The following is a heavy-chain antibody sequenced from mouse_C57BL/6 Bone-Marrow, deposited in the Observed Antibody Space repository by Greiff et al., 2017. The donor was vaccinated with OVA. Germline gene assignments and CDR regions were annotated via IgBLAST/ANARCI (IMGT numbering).Heavy chain of an antibody. CDR2: IYPRSGNT. Sequence: QVQLKESGAELARPGASVKLSCKASGYTFTSYGISWVKQRTGQGLEWIGEIYPRSGNTYYNEKFKGKATLTADKSSSTAYMELRSLTSEDSAVYFCARMGYYGSSYGWYFDVWGTGTTVTVSS. CDR3: ARMGYYGSSYGWYFDV. CDR1: GYTFTSYG. V-gene: IGHV1-81*01. D-gene: IGHD1-1*01. J-gene: IGHJ1*03.